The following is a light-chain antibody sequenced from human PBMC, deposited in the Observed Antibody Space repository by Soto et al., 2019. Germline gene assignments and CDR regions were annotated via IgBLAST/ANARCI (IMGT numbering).Light chain of an antibody. V-gene: IGKV1-5*01. CDR3: QHYHSSWT. CDR2: DTS. Sequence: DIRMTQTPSTLAASGRDRVIGTCRASQSISSWLAWYQQKPGKAPNLLIYDTSSLESGVPSRFSGSGSGTEFTLPLSSLQPDDFAPYYCQHYHSSWTFGQGTKVDIK. J-gene: IGKJ1*01. CDR1: QSISSW.